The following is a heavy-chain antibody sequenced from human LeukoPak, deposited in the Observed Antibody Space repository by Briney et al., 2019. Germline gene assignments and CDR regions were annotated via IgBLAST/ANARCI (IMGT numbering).Heavy chain of an antibody. V-gene: IGHV4-39*01. CDR2: ISYSGST. CDR1: GVCISSRSYY. D-gene: IGHD4-11*01. CDR3: ATHARHSNYDY. J-gene: IGHJ4*02. Sequence: AESLSLACTASGVCISSRSYYWAWVRQPPGKGQVWIGSISYSGSTYSNSSLNSRAIISVDTSKNQFSLKLTSVTASDTAVYYCATHARHSNYDYLGQGPEVIVSS.